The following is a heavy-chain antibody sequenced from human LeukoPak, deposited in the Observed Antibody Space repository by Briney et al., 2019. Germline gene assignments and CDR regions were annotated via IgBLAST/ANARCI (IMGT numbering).Heavy chain of an antibody. CDR2: ISDDGSNK. CDR1: GFTFSNYA. CDR3: ARASCSGGTCSFDY. V-gene: IGHV3-30*04. D-gene: IGHD2-15*01. J-gene: IGHJ4*02. Sequence: GGSLRLSCAASGFTFSNYAMHWVRQAPGKGLEWVAVISDDGSNKYYADSVKGRFTISRDNSKNTVYVQMNSPRAEDTAVYYCARASCSGGTCSFDYWGQGTLVTVSS.